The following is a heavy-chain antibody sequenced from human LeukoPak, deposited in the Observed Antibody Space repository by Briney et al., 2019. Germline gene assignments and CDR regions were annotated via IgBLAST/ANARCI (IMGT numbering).Heavy chain of an antibody. J-gene: IGHJ4*02. CDR2: INPEGAST. CDR1: GFAFSTYW. V-gene: IGHV3-74*01. Sequence: GGSLRLSCTASGFAFSTYWMFWVRQAPGKGLVWVSQINPEGASTTYGDPAKGRLTASRDNAKNALHLQMNSLRVDDTAVYYCARGTAITAGIDFWGQGTLVTVSS. D-gene: IGHD6-19*01. CDR3: ARGTAITAGIDF.